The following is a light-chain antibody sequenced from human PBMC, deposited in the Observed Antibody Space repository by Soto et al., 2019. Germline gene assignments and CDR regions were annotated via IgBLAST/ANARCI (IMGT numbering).Light chain of an antibody. V-gene: IGKV1-39*01. CDR3: QQSYSTPYT. CDR2: AAS. Sequence: DIQMTQSPSSLSASVGDRVTVTCRASQSVGNFLNWYQQKPGKAPKLLMYAASSLQSGVPSRFSGSGSGTDFTLTISSLQPEDFASYYCQQSYSTPYTFGQGTKVEIK. J-gene: IGKJ2*01. CDR1: QSVGNF.